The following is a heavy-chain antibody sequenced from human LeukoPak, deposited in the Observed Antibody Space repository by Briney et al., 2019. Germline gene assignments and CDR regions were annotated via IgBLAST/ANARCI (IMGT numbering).Heavy chain of an antibody. CDR3: ARVRVRGGDENDAFDI. CDR1: GGSISSYY. CDR2: IYYSGST. J-gene: IGHJ3*02. D-gene: IGHD3-10*01. Sequence: PSETLSLTCTVSGGSISSYYWSWIRQPPGKGLEWIGYIYYSGSTNYNPSLKSRVTISVDTSKNQFSLKLSSVTAADTAVYYCARVRVRGGDENDAFDIWGQGTMVTVSS. V-gene: IGHV4-59*01.